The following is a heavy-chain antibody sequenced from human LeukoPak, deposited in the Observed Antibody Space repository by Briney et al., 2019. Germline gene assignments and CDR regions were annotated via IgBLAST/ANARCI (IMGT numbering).Heavy chain of an antibody. J-gene: IGHJ4*01. Sequence: GGPEGLFCTASGFPHDLYWVNWPREAPGKGREGVANIKQAGNEKYCVVSVKGRFPLSRDNAKNSPFLQMNSVRAEDTAVYFCAGVPGGYYLDYWGRGRPATVSS. CDR2: IKQAGNEK. V-gene: IGHV3-7*04. D-gene: IGHD5-12*01. CDR1: GFPHDLYW. CDR3: AGVPGGYYLDY.